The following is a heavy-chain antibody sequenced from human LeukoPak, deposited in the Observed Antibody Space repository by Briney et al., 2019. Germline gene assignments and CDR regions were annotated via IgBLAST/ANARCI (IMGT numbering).Heavy chain of an antibody. CDR3: ASDFWGGYHAVGYYYYGMDV. CDR2: IIPIFGTA. J-gene: IGHJ6*02. D-gene: IGHD3-3*01. CDR1: GGTFSSYA. Sequence: ASVKVSCKASGGTFSSYAISWVRQAPGQGLEWMGGIIPIFGTANYAQKFQGRVTITADESTSTAYMELSSLRSEDTAVYYCASDFWGGYHAVGYYYYGMDVWGQGTTVTVSS. V-gene: IGHV1-69*13.